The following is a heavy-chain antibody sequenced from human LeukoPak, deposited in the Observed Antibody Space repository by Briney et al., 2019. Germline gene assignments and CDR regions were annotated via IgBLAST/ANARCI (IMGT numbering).Heavy chain of an antibody. Sequence: GGSLRLSCVDSGITFSRYWMSRVRQAPGKGLEWVANIKQDGGEKYYVDSVKGRFTISRDNAKNSLYLQMNSLRVEDMAVYYCARDGRPLDYWGQGTLVTVSS. J-gene: IGHJ4*02. CDR1: GITFSRYW. CDR3: ARDGRPLDY. V-gene: IGHV3-7*03. CDR2: IKQDGGEK.